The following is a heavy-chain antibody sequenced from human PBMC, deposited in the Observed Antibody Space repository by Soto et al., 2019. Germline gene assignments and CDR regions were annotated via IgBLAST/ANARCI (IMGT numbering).Heavy chain of an antibody. Sequence: SVKVSCKASGGTFSSYAISWVRQAPGQGLEWFGGIIPIFGTANYAQKFQGRVTITADESTSTAYMELSSLRSEDTAVYYCARDGTSLIAAAGTSYYYYGMDVWGQGTTVTVSS. CDR1: GGTFSSYA. CDR2: IIPIFGTA. J-gene: IGHJ6*02. CDR3: ARDGTSLIAAAGTSYYYYGMDV. V-gene: IGHV1-69*13. D-gene: IGHD6-13*01.